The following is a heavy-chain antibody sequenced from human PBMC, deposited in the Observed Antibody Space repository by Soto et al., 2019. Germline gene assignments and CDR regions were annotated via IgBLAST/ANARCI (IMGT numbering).Heavy chain of an antibody. CDR2: IYYSGST. D-gene: IGHD4-17*01. V-gene: IGHV4-31*03. CDR3: ATSPEATVTAFDY. CDR1: GGSISSGGYY. J-gene: IGHJ4*02. Sequence: QVQLQESGPGLVKPSQTLSLTCTVSGGSISSGGYYWSWIRQHPGKGLEWIGYIYYSGSTYYNPSLKRRLTISVDTSKNQFSLKLSSVTAAGTAVYYCATSPEATVTAFDYWGQGTLVTVSS.